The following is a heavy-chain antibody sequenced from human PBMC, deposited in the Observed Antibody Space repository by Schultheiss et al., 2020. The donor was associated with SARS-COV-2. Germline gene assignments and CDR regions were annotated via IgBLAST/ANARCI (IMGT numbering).Heavy chain of an antibody. CDR3: ARDWDSSGDYYGMDV. V-gene: IGHV1-2*04. Sequence: ASVKVSCKVSGYTLTELSMHWVRQAPGQGLEWMGWINPNSGGTNYAQKFQGWVTMTRDTSISTAYMELSRLRSDDTAVYYCARDWDSSGDYYGMDVWGQGTTVTVSS. CDR2: INPNSGGT. D-gene: IGHD3-22*01. CDR1: GYTLTELS. J-gene: IGHJ6*02.